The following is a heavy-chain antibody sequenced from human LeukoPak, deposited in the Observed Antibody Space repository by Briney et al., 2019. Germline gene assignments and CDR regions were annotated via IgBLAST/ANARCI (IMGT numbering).Heavy chain of an antibody. CDR3: ARMVTSWFDY. V-gene: IGHV3-30*04. J-gene: IGHJ4*02. D-gene: IGHD2-21*02. Sequence: PGRSLRLSCVASGFTFSSYTMHWVRQAPGKGLQCVTFISFDGSKKYYADSVKGRFTISRDNAKNTLYLQMNSLRAEDTAMYYCARMVTSWFDYWGQGTLVTVSS. CDR2: ISFDGSKK. CDR1: GFTFSSYT.